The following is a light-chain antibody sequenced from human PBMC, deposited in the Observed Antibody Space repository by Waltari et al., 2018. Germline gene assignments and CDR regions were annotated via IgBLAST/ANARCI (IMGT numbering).Light chain of an antibody. CDR3: AAWDDRLSAVV. V-gene: IGLV1-47*01. CDR1: HSNIGSSY. Sequence: QSVLTQPPSASGTPGQRVAVSCSGSHSNIGSSYVSWYQQLPGTAPKLLIFKSNQRPSGVPDRFSGSKSGTSASLAISGLHSEDEGVYFCAAWDDRLSAVVFGGGTQLTVL. J-gene: IGLJ2*01. CDR2: KSN.